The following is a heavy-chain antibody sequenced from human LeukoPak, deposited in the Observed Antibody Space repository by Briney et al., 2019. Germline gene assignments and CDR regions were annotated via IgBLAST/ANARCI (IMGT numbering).Heavy chain of an antibody. J-gene: IGHJ4*02. Sequence: SETLSLTCTVSGGSISSSGYYWGGIRQPPGKGLEWIGSIYHSGSTYYNPSLKSRVTISVDTSKNQFSLKLSSVTAADTAVYYCARGLGSSGSGTSSFDYWGQGTLVTVSS. CDR1: GGSISSSGYY. CDR3: ARGLGSSGSGTSSFDY. CDR2: IYHSGST. V-gene: IGHV4-39*07. D-gene: IGHD6-19*01.